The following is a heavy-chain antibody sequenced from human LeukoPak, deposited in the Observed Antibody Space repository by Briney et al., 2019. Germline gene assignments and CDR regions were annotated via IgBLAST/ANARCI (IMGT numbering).Heavy chain of an antibody. CDR2: INPNTGGT. CDR1: GYTFTGYY. CDR3: ARGQTFYYDSPGLGVVDY. J-gene: IGHJ4*02. D-gene: IGHD3-22*01. Sequence: ASVKVSCKASGYTFTGYYLHWVRQAPGQGLEWMGWINPNTGGTNYAQKFQGRVTLTGDTSITTVYMYLSSLTSDDTAVYHCARGQTFYYDSPGLGVVDYWGQGTLVTVSS. V-gene: IGHV1-2*02.